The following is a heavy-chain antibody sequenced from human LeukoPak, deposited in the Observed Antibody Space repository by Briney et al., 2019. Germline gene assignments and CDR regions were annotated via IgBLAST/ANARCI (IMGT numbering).Heavy chain of an antibody. CDR3: ARVAYSYGYYDY. V-gene: IGHV3-30-3*01. CDR1: GFTFSSYA. Sequence: GGSLRLSCAASGFTFSSYAMHWVRQAPGKGLEWVAVISYDGSNKYYADSVKGRFTISRDNSKNTLYLQMNSLRAEDTAVYYCARVAYSYGYYDYWGQGTLVTVSS. CDR2: ISYDGSNK. D-gene: IGHD5-18*01. J-gene: IGHJ4*02.